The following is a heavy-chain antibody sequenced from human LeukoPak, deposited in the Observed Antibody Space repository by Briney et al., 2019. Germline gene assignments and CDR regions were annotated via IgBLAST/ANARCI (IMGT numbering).Heavy chain of an antibody. CDR1: GGSFSGYY. CDR3: ARARAGYYGSGRSFFDY. V-gene: IGHV4-34*01. D-gene: IGHD3-10*01. CDR2: INHSGST. J-gene: IGHJ4*02. Sequence: SETLSLTCAVYGGSFSGYYWSWIRQPPGKGLEWIGEINHSGSTNYNPSLKSRVTISVDTSKNQFSLKLSSVTAADTAVYYCARARAGYYGSGRSFFDYWSQGTLVTVSS.